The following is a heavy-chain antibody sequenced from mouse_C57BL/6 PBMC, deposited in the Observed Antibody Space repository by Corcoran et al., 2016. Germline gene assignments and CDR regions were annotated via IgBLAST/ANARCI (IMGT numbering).Heavy chain of an antibody. Sequence: QIQLVQPGPELKKPGGTVKISCKASGYTFTTCGMSWVKQAPGKGLKWMGWINTYSGVPTYADDFKGRFAFSLETSASTAYLQINNLKNEDTASYFCARVNGNYEGFAYWGQGTLVTVSA. CDR3: ARVNGNYEGFAY. D-gene: IGHD2-1*01. J-gene: IGHJ3*01. CDR1: GYTFTTCG. V-gene: IGHV9-3*01. CDR2: INTYSGVP.